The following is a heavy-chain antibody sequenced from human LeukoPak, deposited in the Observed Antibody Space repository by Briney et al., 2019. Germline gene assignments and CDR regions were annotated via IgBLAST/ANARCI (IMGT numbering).Heavy chain of an antibody. D-gene: IGHD5-18*01. Sequence: PGGSLRLSCAASGFTFSLYWMTWIRQTPGKGLEWVANIKPDGSDKYYVDSVKGRFTISRDNAKNSLYLQMNSLRAEDTAVYYCARDTGGGYSCYDCWGQGTLVTVSS. CDR3: ARDTGGGYSCYDC. J-gene: IGHJ4*02. CDR1: GFTFSLYW. CDR2: IKPDGSDK. V-gene: IGHV3-7*01.